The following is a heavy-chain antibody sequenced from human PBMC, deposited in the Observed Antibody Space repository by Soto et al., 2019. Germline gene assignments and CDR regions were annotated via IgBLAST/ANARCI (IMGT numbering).Heavy chain of an antibody. CDR1: GGTFSSYA. D-gene: IGHD2-21*02. V-gene: IGHV1-69*13. CDR2: IIPIFGTA. CDR3: ARAPIVVVTAEPYYIDY. J-gene: IGHJ4*02. Sequence: SVKVSCKASGGTFSSYAISWVRQAPGQGLEWMGGIIPIFGTANYAQKFQGRVTITADESTSTAYMELSSLRSEDTAVYYCARAPIVVVTAEPYYIDYSGQGTLVTVST.